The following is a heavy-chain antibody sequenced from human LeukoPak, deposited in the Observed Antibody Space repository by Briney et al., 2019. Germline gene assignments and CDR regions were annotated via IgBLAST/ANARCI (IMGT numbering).Heavy chain of an antibody. Sequence: SETLPLTCGVYGASFTANYWSWVRQPPGKGLEWVGEINHRGRSNYNPSLNSRITISVDASKRQFSLKLSSVTAADTAVYYCASARWDYWGQGVLVTVSS. D-gene: IGHD5-24*01. CDR1: GASFTANY. V-gene: IGHV4-34*01. CDR3: ASARWDY. CDR2: INHRGRS. J-gene: IGHJ4*02.